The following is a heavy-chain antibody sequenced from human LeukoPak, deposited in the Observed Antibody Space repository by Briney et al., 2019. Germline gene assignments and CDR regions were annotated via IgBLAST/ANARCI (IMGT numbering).Heavy chain of an antibody. Sequence: LTGGSLRLSCAASGFTFSSYAMSWVRQAPGKGLEWVSAISGSGGSTYYADSVKGRFTISRDNSKNTLYLQMNSLRAEDTAVYYCAKDAQPGYSGSYIGSDIWGQGTMVTVSS. J-gene: IGHJ3*02. V-gene: IGHV3-23*01. D-gene: IGHD1-26*01. CDR3: AKDAQPGYSGSYIGSDI. CDR2: ISGSGGST. CDR1: GFTFSSYA.